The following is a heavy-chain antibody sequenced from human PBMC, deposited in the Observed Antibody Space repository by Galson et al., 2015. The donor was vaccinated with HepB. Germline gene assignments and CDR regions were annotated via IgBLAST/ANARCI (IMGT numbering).Heavy chain of an antibody. CDR1: GFTFTSYA. Sequence: SLRLSCAASGFTFTSYAMHWVCQAPGKGLEYVSTVSSNGGSTYYADSVKGRFAISRDNSKNTLYLQMSSLRAEDTAVYYCVKDCSGGSCSPDWGQGTLVTVSS. V-gene: IGHV3-64D*06. CDR3: VKDCSGGSCSPD. CDR2: VSSNGGST. D-gene: IGHD2-15*01. J-gene: IGHJ4*02.